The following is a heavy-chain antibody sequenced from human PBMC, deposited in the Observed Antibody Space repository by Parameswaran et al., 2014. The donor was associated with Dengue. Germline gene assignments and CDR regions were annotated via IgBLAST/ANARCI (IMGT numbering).Heavy chain of an antibody. V-gene: IGHV1-8*01. CDR2: MNPNSGNT. Sequence: WVRQAPGQGLEWMGWMNPNSGNTGYAQKFQGRVTMTRDTSISTAYMELRSLRSEDTAVYFCARGSRRKLKTYQTTNYYSLDVWGKGTTVTVSS. D-gene: IGHD2-2*01. J-gene: IGHJ6*03. CDR3: ARGSRRKLKTYQTTNYYSLDV.